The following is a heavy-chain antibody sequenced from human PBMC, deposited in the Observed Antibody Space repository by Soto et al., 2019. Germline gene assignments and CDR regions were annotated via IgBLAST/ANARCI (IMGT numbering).Heavy chain of an antibody. CDR1: GFTFSSYA. Sequence: EVQLLESGGGLVQPGGSLRLSCAASGFTFSSYAMSWVRQAPGKGLEWVSAISGSGGSTYYADSVKGRFTISRDNSKNTLYLQMNSLRAEDTAIYYCAKDLCNSSGGGCYLNWFDPWGQGTLVTVSS. CDR3: AKDLCNSSGGGCYLNWFDP. J-gene: IGHJ5*02. CDR2: ISGSGGST. V-gene: IGHV3-23*01. D-gene: IGHD2-15*01.